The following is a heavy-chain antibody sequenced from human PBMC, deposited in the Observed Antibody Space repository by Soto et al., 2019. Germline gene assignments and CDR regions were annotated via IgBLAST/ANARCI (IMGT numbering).Heavy chain of an antibody. CDR2: INAGNGNT. CDR1: GYSFTGYS. Sequence: ASVKVSCKASGYSFTGYSMHWVRLAPGQGLEWMGWINAGNGNTKYSQKFQGRVTITRDTSASTAYMELSSLRSEDTAVYYCARDGCSGGSCYFNYFDYWGQGTLVTVSS. V-gene: IGHV1-3*01. CDR3: ARDGCSGGSCYFNYFDY. J-gene: IGHJ4*02. D-gene: IGHD2-15*01.